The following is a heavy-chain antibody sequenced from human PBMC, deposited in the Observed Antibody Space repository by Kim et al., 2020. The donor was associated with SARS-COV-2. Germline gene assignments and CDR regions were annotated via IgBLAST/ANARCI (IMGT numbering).Heavy chain of an antibody. CDR3: TTVKDGSGSYYPPK. V-gene: IGHV3-15*01. J-gene: IGHJ4*02. D-gene: IGHD3-10*01. Sequence: AAPVKGKFTISRDDSKNTLYLQMNSLKTEDTAVYYCTTVKDGSGSYYPPKWGQGTLVTVSS.